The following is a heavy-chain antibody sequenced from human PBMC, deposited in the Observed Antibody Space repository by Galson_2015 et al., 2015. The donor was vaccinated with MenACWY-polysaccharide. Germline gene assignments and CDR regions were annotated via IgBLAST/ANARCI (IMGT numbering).Heavy chain of an antibody. Sequence: SLRLSCAASGFTFSKYWMSWVRQAPGKGLEWVANIKGDGSVKNYVDSVRGRFTISSDNATNSVFLQTSSLTGEDTAVYFCARSWFGEEDAFDTWGQGTMVTVST. CDR3: ARSWFGEEDAFDT. CDR2: IKGDGSVK. V-gene: IGHV3-7*01. CDR1: GFTFSKYW. J-gene: IGHJ3*02. D-gene: IGHD3-10*01.